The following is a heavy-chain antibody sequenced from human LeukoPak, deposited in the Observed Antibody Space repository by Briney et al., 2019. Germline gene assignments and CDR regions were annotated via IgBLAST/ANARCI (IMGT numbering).Heavy chain of an antibody. CDR3: ARVRLSGSYPRWFDP. Sequence: ASVKVSCKASGYTFTSYAISWVRRAPGQGLEWMGGIIPIFGTANYAQKFQGRVTITADKSTSTAYMELSSLRSEDTAVYYCARVRLSGSYPRWFDPWGQGTLVTVSS. J-gene: IGHJ5*02. V-gene: IGHV1-69*06. CDR2: IIPIFGTA. D-gene: IGHD1-26*01. CDR1: GYTFTSYA.